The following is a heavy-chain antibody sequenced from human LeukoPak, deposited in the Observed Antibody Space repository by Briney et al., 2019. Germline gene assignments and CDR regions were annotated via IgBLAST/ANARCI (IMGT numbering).Heavy chain of an antibody. CDR3: ARFTMVRGVISGMDV. V-gene: IGHV3-23*01. D-gene: IGHD3-10*01. J-gene: IGHJ6*02. CDR2: INGDGSST. CDR1: GITFRTYA. Sequence: GGSLRLSCAVSGITFRTYAMSWVRQARGKGLEWVSSINGDGSSTYYADSVKGRFTISRDNSKITLYLQMNSLRAEDTAVYYCARFTMVRGVISGMDVWGQGTTVTVSS.